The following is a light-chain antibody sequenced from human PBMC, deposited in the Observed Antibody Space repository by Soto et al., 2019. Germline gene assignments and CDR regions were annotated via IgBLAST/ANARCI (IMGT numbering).Light chain of an antibody. CDR2: DVS. CDR3: SSYTSSSTLV. J-gene: IGLJ2*01. CDR1: SSDVGGYNY. Sequence: QPVLTQPASVSGSPGQSITISCTGTSSDVGGYNYVSWYQQHPGKAPKLMIYDVSNRPSGVSNRFSDSKSGNTASLTISGLQAEDEADYYCSSYTSSSTLVFGGGTKLTVL. V-gene: IGLV2-14*01.